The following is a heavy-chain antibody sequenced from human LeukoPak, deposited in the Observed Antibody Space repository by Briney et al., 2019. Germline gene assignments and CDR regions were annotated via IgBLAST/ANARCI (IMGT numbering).Heavy chain of an antibody. D-gene: IGHD6-6*01. V-gene: IGHV4-39*07. CDR2: IYYSGST. J-gene: IGHJ5*02. CDR3: ARDPIAARPQDNWFDP. Sequence: SETLSLTCTVSGGSISSSSYYWGWIRQPPGKGLEWIGSIYYSGSTYYNPSLKSRVTISVDTSKNQFSLKLSSATAADTAVYYCARDPIAARPQDNWFDPWGQGTLVTVSS. CDR1: GGSISSSSYY.